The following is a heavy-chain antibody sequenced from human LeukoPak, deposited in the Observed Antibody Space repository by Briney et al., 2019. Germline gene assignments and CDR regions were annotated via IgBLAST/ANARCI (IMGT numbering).Heavy chain of an antibody. D-gene: IGHD6-19*01. Sequence: ASVKVSCKASGYTFTGYYVHWVRQAPGQGLEGMGWINTNTGNPTYAQGFTGRFVFSLDTSVSTAYLQISSLKAEDTAVYYCARGYAGGYSSGWYFDHWGQGTLVTVSS. CDR3: ARGYAGGYSSGWYFDH. CDR2: INTNTGNP. V-gene: IGHV7-4-1*02. J-gene: IGHJ4*02. CDR1: GYTFTGYY.